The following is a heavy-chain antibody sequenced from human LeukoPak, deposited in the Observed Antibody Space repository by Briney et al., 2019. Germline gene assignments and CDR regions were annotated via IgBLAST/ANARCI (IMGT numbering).Heavy chain of an antibody. V-gene: IGHV4-4*07. D-gene: IGHD1-26*01. CDR3: ARENSGSYREFDY. CDR2: IYTSGST. Sequence: SETLSLTCTISGGSISSYYWSWIRQPAGKGLEWIGRIYTSGSTNYNASLKSRVSMSVDTSKNQFSLKLSSVTAADTAVYYCARENSGSYREFDYWGQGTLVTVSS. CDR1: GGSISSYY. J-gene: IGHJ4*02.